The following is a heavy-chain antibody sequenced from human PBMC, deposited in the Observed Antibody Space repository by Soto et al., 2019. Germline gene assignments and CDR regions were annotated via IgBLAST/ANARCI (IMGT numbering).Heavy chain of an antibody. V-gene: IGHV1-46*03. D-gene: IGHD5-18*01. CDR2: INPSGGST. CDR3: ARDLGVDTAMGFVDY. CDR1: GYTFTSYY. J-gene: IGHJ4*02. Sequence: QVQLVQSGAEVKKPGASVKVSCKASGYTFTSYYMHWVRQAPGQGLEWMGIINPSGGSTSYAQKFQGRVTMTRDTSTSTVYRELSSLRSEDTAVYYCARDLGVDTAMGFVDYWGQGTLVTVSS.